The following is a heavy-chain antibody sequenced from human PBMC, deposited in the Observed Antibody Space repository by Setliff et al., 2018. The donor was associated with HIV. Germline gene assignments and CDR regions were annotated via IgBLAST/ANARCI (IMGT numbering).Heavy chain of an antibody. Sequence: SETLSLTCTVSGGSISPYYWSWIRQPAGKGLEWVGHIYTSGSTNYNPSLKSRVTISVDTSKNQFYLKLSSVTAADTAVYYCARILLYDSSAYFVNAFDIWGQGTVVTVSS. D-gene: IGHD3-22*01. CDR2: IYTSGST. V-gene: IGHV4-4*07. CDR1: GGSISPYY. J-gene: IGHJ3*02. CDR3: ARILLYDSSAYFVNAFDI.